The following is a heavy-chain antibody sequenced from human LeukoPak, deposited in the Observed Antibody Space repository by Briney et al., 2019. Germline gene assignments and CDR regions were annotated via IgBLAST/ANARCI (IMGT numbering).Heavy chain of an antibody. D-gene: IGHD1-26*01. CDR1: GYSLSNYY. J-gene: IGHJ4*02. CDR3: ASRTGSYYPFDS. CDR2: MYPGGSDI. Sequence: GESLKTSCKGSGYSLSNYYIDWVRQMPGKGLEWMGVMYPGGSDIRYSPSFQGQVTISADKSIDTAYLQWSSLKTSDSAMYYCASRTGSYYPFDSWGQGTLVTVSS. V-gene: IGHV5-51*01.